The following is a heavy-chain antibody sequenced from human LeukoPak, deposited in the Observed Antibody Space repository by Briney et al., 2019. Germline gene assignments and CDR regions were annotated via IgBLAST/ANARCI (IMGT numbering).Heavy chain of an antibody. J-gene: IGHJ5*02. CDR1: GGSISSGGYY. V-gene: IGHV4-39*07. CDR3: ARVSWWFDP. CDR2: INHSGST. Sequence: SETLSLTCTVSGGSISSGGYYWSWIRQPPGKGLEWIGEINHSGSTNYNPSLKSRVTISVDTSKNQFSLKLSSVTAADTAVYYCARVSWWFDPWGQGTLVTVSS.